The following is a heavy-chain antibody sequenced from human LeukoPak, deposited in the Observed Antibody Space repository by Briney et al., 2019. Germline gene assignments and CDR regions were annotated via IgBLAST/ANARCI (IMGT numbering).Heavy chain of an antibody. Sequence: SETLSLTCAVYGGSFSGYYWSWIRQPPGKGLEWIGEINHSGSTNYNSSLKSRVTISVDTSKNQFSLKLSSVTAADTAVYYCARQTGSGLFILPGGQGTLVTVSS. D-gene: IGHD3/OR15-3a*01. CDR2: INHSGST. CDR1: GGSFSGYY. CDR3: ARQTGSGLFILP. V-gene: IGHV4-34*01. J-gene: IGHJ4*02.